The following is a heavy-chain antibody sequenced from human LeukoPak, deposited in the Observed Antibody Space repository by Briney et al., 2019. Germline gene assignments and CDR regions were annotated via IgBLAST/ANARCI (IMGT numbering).Heavy chain of an antibody. V-gene: IGHV4-39*07. D-gene: IGHD3-22*01. J-gene: IGHJ2*01. CDR1: GGSISSSSYY. CDR3: ARQDYYDSGAWYFDL. Sequence: SETLSLTCTVSGGSISSSSYYWGWIRQPPGKGLEWIGSIYYSGSTYYNPSLKSRVTISVDTSKNQFSLKLTSVTAADTAVYYCARQDYYDSGAWYFDLWGRGTLVTVSS. CDR2: IYYSGST.